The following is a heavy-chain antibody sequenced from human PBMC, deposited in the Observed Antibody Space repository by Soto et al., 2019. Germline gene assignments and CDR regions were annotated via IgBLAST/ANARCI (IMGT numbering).Heavy chain of an antibody. Sequence: KTSETLSLTCTVSGGSISSGDYYWSWIRQPPGKGLEWIGYIYYSGSTYYNPSLKSRVTISVDTSKNQFSLKLSSVTAADTAVYYCAREVPAAIASYYYYGMDVWGQGTTVTVSS. J-gene: IGHJ6*02. CDR1: GGSISSGDYY. D-gene: IGHD2-2*02. CDR2: IYYSGST. CDR3: AREVPAAIASYYYYGMDV. V-gene: IGHV4-30-4*01.